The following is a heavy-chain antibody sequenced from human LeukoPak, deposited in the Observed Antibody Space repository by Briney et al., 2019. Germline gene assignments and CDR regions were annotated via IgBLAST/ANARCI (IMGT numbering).Heavy chain of an antibody. Sequence: ASVKVSCKASGYTFTGYYMHWVRQAPGQGLEWMGRINPNSGGTNYAQKSQGRVTMTRDTSISTAYMELSRLRSDDTAVYYCARDAFIVVVPAAGCWFDPWGQGTLVTVSS. J-gene: IGHJ5*02. CDR1: GYTFTGYY. V-gene: IGHV1-2*06. D-gene: IGHD2-2*01. CDR2: INPNSGGT. CDR3: ARDAFIVVVPAAGCWFDP.